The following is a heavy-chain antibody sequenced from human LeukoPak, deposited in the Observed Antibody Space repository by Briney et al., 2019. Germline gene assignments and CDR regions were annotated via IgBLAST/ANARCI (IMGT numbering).Heavy chain of an antibody. CDR2: INHSGST. J-gene: IGHJ4*02. Sequence: PPETLSLTCAVYGGSFSGYYWSWIRQPPGKGLEWIGEINHSGSTNYNPSLKSRVTISVDTSKNQFSLKLSSVTAADTAVYYCARGCGSSWYNFDYWGQGTLVTVSS. D-gene: IGHD6-13*01. V-gene: IGHV4-34*01. CDR3: ARGCGSSWYNFDY. CDR1: GGSFSGYY.